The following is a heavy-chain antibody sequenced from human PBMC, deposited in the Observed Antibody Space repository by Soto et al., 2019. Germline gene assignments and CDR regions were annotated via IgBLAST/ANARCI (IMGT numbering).Heavy chain of an antibody. CDR1: GFTFSDHY. Sequence: GGSXRLYCAASGFTFSDHYMDRVRQAPGEGLEWIARSRDKGHSYTTEYAASVKGRFTISRDDSQNSLFLQMNSLKTEDTAVYYCARAGVPYKPSFDCWGQGTLVTGSS. J-gene: IGHJ4*02. CDR3: ARAGVPYKPSFDC. CDR2: SRDKGHSYTT. D-gene: IGHD3-10*01. V-gene: IGHV3-72*01.